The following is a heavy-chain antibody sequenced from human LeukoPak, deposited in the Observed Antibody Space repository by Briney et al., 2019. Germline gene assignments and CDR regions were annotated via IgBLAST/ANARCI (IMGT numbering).Heavy chain of an antibody. CDR3: AREVSDYDILTGWIDY. D-gene: IGHD3-9*01. V-gene: IGHV4-4*07. CDR1: GGSISSYY. CDR2: IYTSGTT. J-gene: IGHJ4*02. Sequence: KSSETLSLTCTVSGGSISSYYWSWIRQPAGKGLEWIGRIYTSGTTDYNPSLKSRVTISVGTSKSQFSLKLSSVTAADTAVYYCAREVSDYDILTGWIDYWGQGALVSVSS.